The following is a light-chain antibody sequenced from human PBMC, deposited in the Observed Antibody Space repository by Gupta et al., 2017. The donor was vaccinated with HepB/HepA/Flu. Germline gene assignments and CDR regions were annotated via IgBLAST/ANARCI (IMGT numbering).Light chain of an antibody. CDR1: QAISKH. V-gene: IGKV1-8*01. CDR2: DAS. CDR3: QQYYNYLSWT. J-gene: IGKJ1*01. Sequence: AMRMTQSPSSFSASTGDRVTITFRESQAISKHVVWYQQKPGKAPKLLIFDASTLNRGVPSRFSGSGSVTDFTLTISNLQSEDFATYYCQQYYNYLSWTFGQGTKVVIK.